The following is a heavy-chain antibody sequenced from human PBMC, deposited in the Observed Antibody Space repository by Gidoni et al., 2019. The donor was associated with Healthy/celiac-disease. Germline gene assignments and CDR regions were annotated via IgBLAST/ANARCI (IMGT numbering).Heavy chain of an antibody. D-gene: IGHD3-22*01. Sequence: QVQLQESGPGLVKPSQTLSLTCTVSGGSISSGSYYWSWIRQPAGKGLEWIGRIDTSGSTNYNPSLKSRVTISVDTSKNQFSLKLSSVTAADTAVYYCARDYYDSSGYYRRYYYYYMDVWGKGTTVTVSS. CDR1: GGSISSGSYY. CDR3: ARDYYDSSGYYRRYYYYYMDV. J-gene: IGHJ6*03. CDR2: IDTSGST. V-gene: IGHV4-61*02.